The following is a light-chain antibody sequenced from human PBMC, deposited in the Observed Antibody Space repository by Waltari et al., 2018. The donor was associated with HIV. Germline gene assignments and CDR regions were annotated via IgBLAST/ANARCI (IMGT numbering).Light chain of an antibody. CDR2: GAS. CDR1: HNLSNNF. J-gene: IGKJ4*01. CDR3: PQYETSSRVT. V-gene: IGKV3-20*01. Sequence: IVLTQSPSSLSLSPAEGTSLSCRASHNLSNNFLARYQYTAGHAPGLRVYGASNRATGIPDRFSGSGSGTDVLLTSNKREAKEFAIYYCPQYETSSRVTFGGGTRVDIK.